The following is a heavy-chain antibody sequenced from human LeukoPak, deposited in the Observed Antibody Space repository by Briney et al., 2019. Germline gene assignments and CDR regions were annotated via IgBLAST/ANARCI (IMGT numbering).Heavy chain of an antibody. J-gene: IGHJ4*02. Sequence: ASVKVSCKASGYTFSTSGISWVRQAPGQGLEWMGWISVFNGNIKYGQKFQGRVTLTTDASTNTAYMELRSLRSDDTAVYFCVKCSSTPVVTWEPDFWGQGSLVIVSS. D-gene: IGHD4-23*01. CDR3: VKCSSTPVVTWEPDF. V-gene: IGHV1-18*01. CDR2: ISVFNGNI. CDR1: GYTFSTSG.